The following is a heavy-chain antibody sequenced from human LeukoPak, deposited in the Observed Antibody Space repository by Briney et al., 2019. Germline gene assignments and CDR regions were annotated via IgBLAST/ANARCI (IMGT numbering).Heavy chain of an antibody. J-gene: IGHJ6*02. CDR2: ISYDGSNK. D-gene: IGHD6-19*01. CDR1: GFTFSSYG. Sequence: GRSLRLTCAASGFTFSSYGMHWVRQAPGKGLEWVAVISYDGSNKYYADSVKGRFTISRDNSKNTLYLQMNSLRAEDTAVYDCARVDPGYSSGWFLGHGMDVWGQGTTVTVSS. V-gene: IGHV3-30*03. CDR3: ARVDPGYSSGWFLGHGMDV.